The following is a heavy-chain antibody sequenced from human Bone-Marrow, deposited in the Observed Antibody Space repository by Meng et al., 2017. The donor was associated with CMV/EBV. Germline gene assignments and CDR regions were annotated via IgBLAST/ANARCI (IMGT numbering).Heavy chain of an antibody. CDR3: ARRRASGHYFDY. Sequence: CKGSGHRFSGYGIGWVRQLSGKGLEWMGTIYPGDSDTRYSPSFEGQVTISTDKSITTAYLQWSSLKASDTAVYYCARRRASGHYFDYWGQGTLVTVSS. V-gene: IGHV5-51*01. CDR2: IYPGDSDT. D-gene: IGHD3-10*01. J-gene: IGHJ4*02. CDR1: GHRFSGYG.